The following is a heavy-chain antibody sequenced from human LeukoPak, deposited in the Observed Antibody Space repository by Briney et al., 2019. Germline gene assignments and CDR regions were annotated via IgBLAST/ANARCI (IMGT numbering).Heavy chain of an antibody. D-gene: IGHD3-10*01. V-gene: IGHV3-30*02. Sequence: GGSLRLSGAASGFTFSSYGMHWVRQAPGKGLGGVAFIRYDGSNKYYADSVKGRFTISRDNSKNTLYLQMNSLRAEDTAVYYCAKDRDYYGSGSPAPGWFDPWGQGTLVTVSS. J-gene: IGHJ5*02. CDR3: AKDRDYYGSGSPAPGWFDP. CDR2: IRYDGSNK. CDR1: GFTFSSYG.